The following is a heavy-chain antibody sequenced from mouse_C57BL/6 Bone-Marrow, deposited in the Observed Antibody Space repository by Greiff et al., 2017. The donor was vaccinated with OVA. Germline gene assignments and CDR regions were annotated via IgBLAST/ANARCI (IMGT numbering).Heavy chain of an antibody. CDR1: GYSITSGYY. Sequence: EVQRVESGPGLVKPSQSLSLTCSVTGYSITSGYYWNWIRQFPGNKLEWMGYISYDGSNNYNPSLKNRISITRDTSKNQFFLKLNSVTTEDTATYYCARGGSLLLRAYWGQGTLVTVSA. V-gene: IGHV3-6*01. CDR2: ISYDGSN. CDR3: ARGGSLLLRAY. J-gene: IGHJ3*01. D-gene: IGHD1-1*01.